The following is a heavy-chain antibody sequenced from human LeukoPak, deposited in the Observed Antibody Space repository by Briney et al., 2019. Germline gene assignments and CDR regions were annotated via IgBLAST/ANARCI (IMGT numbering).Heavy chain of an antibody. V-gene: IGHV3-21*03. CDR1: GFTFSSYN. Sequence: GGSLRLSCAASGFTFSSYNMNWVRQAPGKGLEWVSSISSSSSYIYYADSVRGRFTISRDNAKNSLYLQINSLRAEDTAVYYCTTDGYCSGGNCYSFDNWGQGTLVTVSS. J-gene: IGHJ4*02. CDR2: ISSSSSYI. CDR3: TTDGYCSGGNCYSFDN. D-gene: IGHD2-15*01.